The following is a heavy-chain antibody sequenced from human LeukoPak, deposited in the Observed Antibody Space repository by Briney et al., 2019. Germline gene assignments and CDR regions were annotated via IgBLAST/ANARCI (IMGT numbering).Heavy chain of an antibody. CDR3: ARGTHYGDYVGY. CDR1: GYTFTSYY. CDR2: INPSGGST. V-gene: IGHV1-46*01. D-gene: IGHD4-17*01. J-gene: IGHJ4*02. Sequence: EASVTVSCTASGYTFTSYYMHWVRQAPGQGLEWMGIINPSGGSTSYAQKFQGRVTMTRGTSTSTVYMELSSLRSEDTAVYYCARGTHYGDYVGYWGQGTLVTVSS.